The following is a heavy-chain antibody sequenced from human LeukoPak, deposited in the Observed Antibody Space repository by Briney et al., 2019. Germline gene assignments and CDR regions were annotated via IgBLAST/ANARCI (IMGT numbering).Heavy chain of an antibody. J-gene: IGHJ6*02. V-gene: IGHV1-69*13. D-gene: IGHD2-15*01. CDR2: IIPIFGTA. Sequence: GASVKVSCKASGGTFSSYAISWVRQAPGQGLEWMGGIIPIFGTANYAQKFQGRVTITADESTSTAYMELSSLRSEDTAVYYCAGGGSRYYYYGVDVWGQGTTVTVSS. CDR1: GGTFSSYA. CDR3: AGGGSRYYYYGVDV.